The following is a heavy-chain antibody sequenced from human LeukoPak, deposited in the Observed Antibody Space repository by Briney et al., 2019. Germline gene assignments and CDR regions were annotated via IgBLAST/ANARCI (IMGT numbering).Heavy chain of an antibody. V-gene: IGHV1-2*02. J-gene: IGHJ4*02. CDR2: INPSNGDT. CDR1: GYTFTDSY. Sequence: ASVKVSCSPSGYTFTDSYIHWVRQAPAVGLQWMGWINPSNGDTHYAEVFQGRVTMTRDTSIRTAYMELTGLTTDDTAVYYCARSPIGASAYWGRGTLVTVSS. CDR3: ARSPIGASAY. D-gene: IGHD3-10*01.